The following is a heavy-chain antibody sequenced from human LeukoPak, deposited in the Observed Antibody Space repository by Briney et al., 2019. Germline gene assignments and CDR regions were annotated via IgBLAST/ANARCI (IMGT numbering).Heavy chain of an antibody. D-gene: IGHD3-10*01. CDR1: GGTFSSYA. J-gene: IGHJ6*03. CDR2: IIPIFGTA. V-gene: IGHV1-69*01. CDR3: ATRLVRGVIINYYYYYMDV. Sequence: GSSVKVSCKASGGTFSSYAISWVRQAPGQGLEWMGGIIPIFGTANYAQKFQGRVTITADESTSTAYMELSSLRSEDTAVYYCATRLVRGVIINYYYYYMDVWGKGTTVTVSS.